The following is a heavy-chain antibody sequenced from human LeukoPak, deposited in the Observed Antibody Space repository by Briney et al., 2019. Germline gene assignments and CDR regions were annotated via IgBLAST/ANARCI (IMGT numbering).Heavy chain of an antibody. CDR2: ISSSGSTI. D-gene: IGHD6-19*01. Sequence: GGSLRLSCVASGFIFSNYEMNWVRQAPGKGLEWLSYISSSGSTIYYADCVKGQFTISRDNAKKSLYLQMNSLRAEDTAVYFCARSDEITVADSYYYYAMDVWGKGTTVTVSS. CDR3: ARSDEITVADSYYYYAMDV. J-gene: IGHJ6*04. V-gene: IGHV3-48*03. CDR1: GFIFSNYE.